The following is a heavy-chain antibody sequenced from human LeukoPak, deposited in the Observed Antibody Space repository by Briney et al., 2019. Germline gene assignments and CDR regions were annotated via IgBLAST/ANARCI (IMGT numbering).Heavy chain of an antibody. CDR1: GDTLTSYG. D-gene: IGHD3-9*01. J-gene: IGHJ6*03. Sequence: ASLKVSCKASGDTLTSYGISCGRQAPGQGLEWMGWISAYNGNTNYTQKLQGGVTTTKETTTSTTHTALGSLRSDDPPVYYCARIGNFTPRYFDWLLPSPYYYYYMDVWGKGTTVTISS. V-gene: IGHV1-18*01. CDR2: ISAYNGNT. CDR3: ARIGNFTPRYFDWLLPSPYYYYYMDV.